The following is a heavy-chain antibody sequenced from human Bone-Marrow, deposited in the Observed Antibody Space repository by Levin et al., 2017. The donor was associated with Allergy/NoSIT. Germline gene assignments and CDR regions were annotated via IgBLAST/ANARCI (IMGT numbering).Heavy chain of an antibody. V-gene: IGHV3-72*01. J-gene: IGHJ4*02. Sequence: LSLTCAASGFTFSDHYMDWVRQAPGRGLEWVGRIRKETNGYTTEYAASVKGRFIISRVDSKNSLYLQMNSLKTEDTAVYYCARVDSSDYYLADWGQGTLVTVSS. CDR3: ARVDSSDYYLAD. D-gene: IGHD3-22*01. CDR2: IRKETNGYTT. CDR1: GFTFSDHY.